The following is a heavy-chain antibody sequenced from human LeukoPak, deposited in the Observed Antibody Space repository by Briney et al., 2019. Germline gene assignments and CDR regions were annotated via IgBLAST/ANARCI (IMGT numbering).Heavy chain of an antibody. CDR3: ARKVYHRFDY. CDR2: ISTSGDST. Sequence: GGSLRLSCAASGFTFSSYAMTWVRQAPGKGLEWVSAISTSGDSTYYADSVRGRLTISRDNSKNTLYLQMTSLRAEDTAVYYCARKVYHRFDYWGQGTLVTVSS. V-gene: IGHV3-23*01. J-gene: IGHJ4*02. CDR1: GFTFSSYA. D-gene: IGHD2-2*01.